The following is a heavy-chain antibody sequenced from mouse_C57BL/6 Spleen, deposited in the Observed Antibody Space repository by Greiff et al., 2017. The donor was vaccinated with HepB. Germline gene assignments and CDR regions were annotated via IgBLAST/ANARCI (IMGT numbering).Heavy chain of an antibody. CDR3: AWLLTDY. D-gene: IGHD2-3*01. CDR2: IDPSDSET. CDR1: GYTFTSYW. Sequence: QVQLQQPGAELVRPGSSVKLSCKASGYTFTSYWMHWVKQRPIQGLEWIGNIDPSDSETHYNQKFKDKATLTVDKSSSTAYMQLSILTSEASAVLCCAWLLTDYWGQGTSVTVSS. V-gene: IGHV1-52*01. J-gene: IGHJ4*01.